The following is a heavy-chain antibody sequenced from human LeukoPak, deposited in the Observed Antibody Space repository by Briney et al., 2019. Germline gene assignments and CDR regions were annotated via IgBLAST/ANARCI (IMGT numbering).Heavy chain of an antibody. J-gene: IGHJ3*02. CDR3: ARLTVTTNAFDI. CDR1: GSSFTSYW. D-gene: IGHD4-11*01. Sequence: GESLKTSWKGSGSSFTSYWIGWGRQMPGKGLEGMGIIYPGDSDTRYSPSFQGQVTISADKSISTAYLQWSSLKASDTAMYYCARLTVTTNAFDIWGQGTMVTVSS. V-gene: IGHV5-51*01. CDR2: IYPGDSDT.